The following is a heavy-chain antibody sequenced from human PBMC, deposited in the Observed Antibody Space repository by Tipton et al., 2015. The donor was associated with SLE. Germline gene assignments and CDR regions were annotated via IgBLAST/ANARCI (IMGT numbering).Heavy chain of an antibody. CDR1: GGSINGFY. CDR3: VRDGGSNAFDL. J-gene: IGHJ3*01. Sequence: TLSLTCTVSGGSINGFYWSWIRQFPGKGLEWMGCVYYSGDTNYNPSLDSRVTISVDTSKNQFSLNLNSVTAADTAVYYCVRDGGSNAFDLWGQGTVVTVSS. D-gene: IGHD3-16*01. V-gene: IGHV4-59*12. CDR2: VYYSGDT.